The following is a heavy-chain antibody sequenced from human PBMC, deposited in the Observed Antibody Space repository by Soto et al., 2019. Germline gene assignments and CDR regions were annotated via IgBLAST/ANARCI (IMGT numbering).Heavy chain of an antibody. D-gene: IGHD6-13*01. CDR2: IPSGGSNI. V-gene: IGHV3-30*04. CDR1: GFTFTTYA. CDR3: VRDTISSSWFPLAY. Sequence: QVQLVESGGGVVQPGGSLRLTCEASGFTFTTYAMDWVRQAPGKGLEWVAVIPSGGSNIFYADSVKGRFTISRDNSKNTLYLQMNSLRVEDTAVYYCVRDTISSSWFPLAYWGQGILVTVSA. J-gene: IGHJ4*02.